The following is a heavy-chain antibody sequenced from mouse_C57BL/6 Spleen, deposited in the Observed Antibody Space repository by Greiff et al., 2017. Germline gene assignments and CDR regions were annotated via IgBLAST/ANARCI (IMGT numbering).Heavy chain of an antibody. Sequence: QVQLQQSGPELVKPGASVKLSCKASGYTSTSYDINWVKQRPGQGLEWIGWIYPRDGSTKYNEKFKGKATLTVDTSSSTAYMELHSLTSEDSAVYFCARGGKLGRSYWYFDVWGTGTTVTVSS. CDR2: IYPRDGST. D-gene: IGHD4-1*01. CDR3: ARGGKLGRSYWYFDV. CDR1: GYTSTSYD. J-gene: IGHJ1*03. V-gene: IGHV1-85*01.